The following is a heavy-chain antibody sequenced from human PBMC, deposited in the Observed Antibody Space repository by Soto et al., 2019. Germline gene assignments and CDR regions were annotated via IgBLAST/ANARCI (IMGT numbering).Heavy chain of an antibody. V-gene: IGHV1-18*01. CDR2: ISTYNGDT. D-gene: IGHD2-2*03. J-gene: IGHJ6*02. Sequence: ASVKVSCKASGYTFTRSGISWVRQAPGQRLKWMGWISTYNGDTNYAQTFQGRVTMTTDTSTSTVHMEVRSLRSDDTAVYYCARLNGYCVSTNCHGYYGMDVWGQGTTVTVSS. CDR3: ARLNGYCVSTNCHGYYGMDV. CDR1: GYTFTRSG.